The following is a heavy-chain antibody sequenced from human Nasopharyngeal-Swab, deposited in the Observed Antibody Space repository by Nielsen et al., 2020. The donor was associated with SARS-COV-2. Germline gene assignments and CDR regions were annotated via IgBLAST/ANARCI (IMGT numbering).Heavy chain of an antibody. CDR3: AKDKFGETGYHYGMDV. Sequence: ESLKISCAASGFTFDDFAMDWVRPAPGKGLEWVSLISGDGRTTYYVDSVKGRFTIPRDNSKNFLYLQMNSLRIEDTDLYYCAKDKFGETGYHYGMDVWGQGTTVIVSS. CDR1: GFTFDDFA. V-gene: IGHV3-43*02. CDR2: ISGDGRTT. J-gene: IGHJ6*02. D-gene: IGHD3-10*01.